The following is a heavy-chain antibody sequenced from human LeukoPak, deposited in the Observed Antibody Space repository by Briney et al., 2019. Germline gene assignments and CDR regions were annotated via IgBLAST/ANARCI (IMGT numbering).Heavy chain of an antibody. CDR2: IRYDGSNK. V-gene: IGHV3-30*02. D-gene: IGHD1-14*01. Sequence: GGSLRLSCTASGFTFSSYWMNWVRQAPGKGLEWVAFIRYDGSNKYYADSVKGRFTISRDNSKNTLYLQMNSLRAEDTAVYYCAKVAGHRWGQGTLVTVSS. CDR3: AKVAGHR. CDR1: GFTFSSYW. J-gene: IGHJ5*02.